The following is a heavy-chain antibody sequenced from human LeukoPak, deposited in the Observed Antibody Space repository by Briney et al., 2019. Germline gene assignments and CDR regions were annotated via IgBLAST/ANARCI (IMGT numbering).Heavy chain of an antibody. CDR1: GGSFSGYY. Sequence: SETLSLTCAVYGGSFSGYYWSWIRQPPGKGLEWIGEINHSGSSNYNPSLKSRVTISVDTSKNQFSLKLSSVTAADTAVYYCARGLPGIAAAVDYWGQGTLVTVSS. V-gene: IGHV4-34*01. CDR3: ARGLPGIAAAVDY. D-gene: IGHD6-13*01. J-gene: IGHJ4*02. CDR2: INHSGSS.